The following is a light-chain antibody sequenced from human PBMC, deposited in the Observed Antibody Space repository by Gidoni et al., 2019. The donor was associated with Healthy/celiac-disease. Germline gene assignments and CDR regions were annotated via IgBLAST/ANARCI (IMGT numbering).Light chain of an antibody. CDR1: TGAVTSGYY. CDR3: LLYYVGAQV. Sequence: QTVGTQEPSLTVTPGGTGTLTCASSTGAVTSGYYPNWFQQKPVQAPRALIYSTSNKHPWTPARFSGSLLGGKAALTLSGVQPEDEAEYYCLLYYVGAQVFGGGTKLTVL. CDR2: STS. J-gene: IGLJ2*01. V-gene: IGLV7-43*01.